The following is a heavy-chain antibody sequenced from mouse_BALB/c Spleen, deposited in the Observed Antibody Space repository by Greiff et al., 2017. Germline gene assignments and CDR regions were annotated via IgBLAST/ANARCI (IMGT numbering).Heavy chain of an antibody. D-gene: IGHD1-3*01. CDR2: INPSNGRT. V-gene: IGHV1S81*02. Sequence: QVQLQQPGAELVKPGASVKLSCKASGYTFTSYWMHWVKQRPGQGLEWIGEINPSNGRTNYNEKFKSKATLTVDKSSSTAYMQLSSLTSEDSAVYYCARSSPFAYWGQGTLVTVSA. CDR3: ARSSPFAY. CDR1: GYTFTSYW. J-gene: IGHJ3*01.